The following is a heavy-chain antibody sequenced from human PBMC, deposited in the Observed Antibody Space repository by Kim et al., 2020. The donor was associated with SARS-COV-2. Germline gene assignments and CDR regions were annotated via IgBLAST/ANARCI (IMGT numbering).Heavy chain of an antibody. Sequence: GESLKISCKGSGYSFTSYWISWVRQMPGKGLEWMGRIDPSDSYTNYSPSFQGHVTISADKSISTAYLQWSSLKASDTAMYYCARHDRKLGVVVVAAKKNWFDPWGQGTLVTVSS. V-gene: IGHV5-10-1*01. J-gene: IGHJ5*02. CDR1: GYSFTSYW. D-gene: IGHD2-15*01. CDR3: ARHDRKLGVVVVAAKKNWFDP. CDR2: IDPSDSYT.